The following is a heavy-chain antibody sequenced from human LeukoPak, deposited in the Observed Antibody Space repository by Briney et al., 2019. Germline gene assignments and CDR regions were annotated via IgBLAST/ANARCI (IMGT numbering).Heavy chain of an antibody. CDR1: GYTFTGYY. CDR2: INPNSGGT. J-gene: IGHJ4*02. V-gene: IGHV1-2*02. CDR3: ARDTSNIAVADPYYFDY. D-gene: IGHD6-19*01. Sequence: ASVEVSCKASGYTFTGYYMHWVRQAPGQGLEWMGWINPNSGGTNYAQKFQGRVTMTRDTSISTAYMELSRLRSDDTAVYYCARDTSNIAVADPYYFDYWGQGTLVTVSS.